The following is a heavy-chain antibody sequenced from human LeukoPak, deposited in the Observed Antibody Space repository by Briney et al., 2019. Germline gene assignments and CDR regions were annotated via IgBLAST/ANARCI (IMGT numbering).Heavy chain of an antibody. J-gene: IGHJ4*02. D-gene: IGHD6-13*01. CDR1: GYTFTSYD. CDR3: TREAAAGIDY. Sequence: ASVKVSCKASGYTFTSYDINWVRQATGQGLEWMGWMNPNSGNTGYAQKFQGRVTMTRNTSISTAYMELSSLRAEDTAVYFCTREAAAGIDYWGQGTLVTVSS. CDR2: MNPNSGNT. V-gene: IGHV1-8*01.